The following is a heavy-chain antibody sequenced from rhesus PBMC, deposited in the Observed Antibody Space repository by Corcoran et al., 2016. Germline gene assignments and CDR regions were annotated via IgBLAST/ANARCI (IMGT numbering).Heavy chain of an antibody. J-gene: IGHJ4*01. CDR3: ARQGSGGHDY. D-gene: IGHD6-31*01. CDR2: IYGNSAST. CDR1: GGPISGYYS. Sequence: QVQLQESGPGLVKPSETLSLTCTVSGGPISGYYSWSWFRLPPGKGLAWIGGIYGNSASTYYNPYLKSRVTISKDTSKNQFSLKLSSVTAADTAVYYCARQGSGGHDYWGQGVLVTVSS. V-gene: IGHV4-143*01.